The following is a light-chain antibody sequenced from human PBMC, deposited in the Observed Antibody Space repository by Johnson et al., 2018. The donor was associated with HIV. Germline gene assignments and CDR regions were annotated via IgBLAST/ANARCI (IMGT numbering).Light chain of an antibody. Sequence: QSVLTQPPSVSAAPGQKVTISCSGSSSNIGNNYVSWYQQLPGTAPKLLIYDNNKRPSGIPDRFSGSKSGTSATLGIIELQTGDEADYYCGTWDSSLSAYVVGTGTKVTVL. CDR3: GTWDSSLSAYV. J-gene: IGLJ1*01. CDR2: DNN. CDR1: SSNIGNNY. V-gene: IGLV1-51*01.